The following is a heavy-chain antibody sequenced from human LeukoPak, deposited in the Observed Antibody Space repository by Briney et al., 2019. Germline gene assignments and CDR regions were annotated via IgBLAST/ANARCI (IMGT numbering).Heavy chain of an antibody. Sequence: GGSLRLSCAASGFTFSSYAMIWVRQAPGKGLEWVSAISGSGGSTYYADSVKGRFTISRDNSKKALDVQMNSLRAEDTAVYYCAKDTAWGYSSSWYDAFDIWGQGTMVTVSS. D-gene: IGHD6-13*01. CDR3: AKDTAWGYSSSWYDAFDI. CDR1: GFTFSSYA. CDR2: ISGSGGST. V-gene: IGHV3-23*01. J-gene: IGHJ3*02.